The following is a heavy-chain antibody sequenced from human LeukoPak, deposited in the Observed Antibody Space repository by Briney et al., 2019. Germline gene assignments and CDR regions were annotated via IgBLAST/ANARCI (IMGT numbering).Heavy chain of an antibody. V-gene: IGHV3-7*01. J-gene: IGHJ4*02. Sequence: GGSLRLSCAASGFTSSSYWMSWVRQAPGKGLEWVANIKQDGSEKYYVDSVKGRFTISRDNAKNSLYLQMNSLRAEDTAVYYCARTAASRLNWGQGTLVTVSS. CDR2: IKQDGSEK. D-gene: IGHD6-13*01. CDR1: GFTSSSYW. CDR3: ARTAASRLN.